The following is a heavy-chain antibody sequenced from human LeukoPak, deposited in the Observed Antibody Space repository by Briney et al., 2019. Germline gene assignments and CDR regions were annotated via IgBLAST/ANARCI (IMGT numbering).Heavy chain of an antibody. CDR2: ISGSGGST. J-gene: IGHJ5*02. CDR1: GFTFSSYA. CDR3: AKMGIVVVPALNWLDP. Sequence: GGSLRLSCAASGFTFSSYAMSWVRQAPGKGLEWVSAISGSGGSTYYADSVKGRFTISRDNSKNTLYLQMNSLRAEDTAVYYCAKMGIVVVPALNWLDPWGQGTLVTVSS. D-gene: IGHD2-2*03. V-gene: IGHV3-23*01.